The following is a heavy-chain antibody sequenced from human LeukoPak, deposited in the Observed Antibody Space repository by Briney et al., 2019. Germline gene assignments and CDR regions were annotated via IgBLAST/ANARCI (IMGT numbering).Heavy chain of an antibody. J-gene: IGHJ4*02. Sequence: SETLSLTCTVSGGSISSYYWSWIRQPPGKGLEWIGYIYYSGSTNYNPSLKSRVTISVDTSKNQFSLKLSSVTAADTAVYYCARASADYYGSGSTPFDYWGREPWSPSPQ. CDR1: GGSISSYY. D-gene: IGHD3-10*01. CDR3: ARASADYYGSGSTPFDY. CDR2: IYYSGST. V-gene: IGHV4-59*01.